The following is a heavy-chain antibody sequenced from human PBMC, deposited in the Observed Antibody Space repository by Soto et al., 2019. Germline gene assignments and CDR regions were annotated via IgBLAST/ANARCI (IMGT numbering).Heavy chain of an antibody. CDR1: GYTFTSYG. V-gene: IGHV1-18*01. Sequence: ASVKVSCKASGYTFTSYGISWVRQAPGQGLEWMGWISAYNGNTNYAQKLQGRVTMTTDTSTSTAYMELRSLRSDDTAVYYCARGKELPFYYYYMDVWGKGSTVTVSS. CDR3: ARGKELPFYYYYMDV. D-gene: IGHD1-7*01. CDR2: ISAYNGNT. J-gene: IGHJ6*03.